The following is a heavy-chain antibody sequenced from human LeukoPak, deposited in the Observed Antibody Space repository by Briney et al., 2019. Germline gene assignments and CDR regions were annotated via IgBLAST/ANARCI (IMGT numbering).Heavy chain of an antibody. V-gene: IGHV4-30-2*01. J-gene: IGHJ5*02. D-gene: IGHD3-22*01. Sequence: SQILSLTCAVSGGSISSGGYSWSWIRQPPGKGLEWIGYIYHSGSTYYNPSLKSRVTISVDRSKNQFSLKLSSVTAADTAVYYCARADYYDSSGYGTWFDPWGQGTLVTVSS. CDR3: ARADYYDSSGYGTWFDP. CDR2: IYHSGST. CDR1: GGSISSGGYS.